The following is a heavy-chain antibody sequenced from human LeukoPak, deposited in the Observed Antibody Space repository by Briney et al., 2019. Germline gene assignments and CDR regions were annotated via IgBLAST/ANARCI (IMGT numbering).Heavy chain of an antibody. CDR2: ISSSSSYI. Sequence: GGSLRLSCAASGFTVSSNYMSWVRQAPGKGLEWVSSISSSSSYIYYADSVKGRFTISRDNAKNSLYLQMNSLRAEDTAVYYCARGGDSSGFGFGFDPWGQGTLATVSS. D-gene: IGHD6-19*01. CDR3: ARGGDSSGFGFGFDP. J-gene: IGHJ5*02. CDR1: GFTVSSNY. V-gene: IGHV3-21*01.